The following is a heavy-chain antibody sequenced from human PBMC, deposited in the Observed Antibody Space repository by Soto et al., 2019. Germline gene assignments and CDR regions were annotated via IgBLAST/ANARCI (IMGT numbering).Heavy chain of an antibody. CDR3: ARDLSQAWYSSSWYYFDY. J-gene: IGHJ4*02. V-gene: IGHV3-33*01. CDR1: GFTFSSYV. D-gene: IGHD6-13*01. CDR2: IWYDGSNK. Sequence: QVQLVESGGGVVQPGRSLRLSCAASGFTFSSYVMHWVRQAPGKGLEWVAVIWYDGSNKYYADSVKGRFTISRDNSKNTLYLQMNSLRAEDTAVYYFARDLSQAWYSSSWYYFDYWGQGTLVTVSS.